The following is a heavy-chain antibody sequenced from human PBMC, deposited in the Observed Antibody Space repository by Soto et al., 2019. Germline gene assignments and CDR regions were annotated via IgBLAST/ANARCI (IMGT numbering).Heavy chain of an antibody. CDR2: MNPNSGNT. D-gene: IGHD3-10*01. CDR1: GYTFTSYD. V-gene: IGHV1-8*01. Sequence: QVPLVQSGAEVKKPGASVKVSCKASGYTFTSYDINWVRQATGQGLEWMGWMNPNSGNTGYAQKFQGRVTMTRNTSISTAYMELSSLRSEDTAVYYCAGKRITMVRGVIKMGAFDIWGQGTMVTVSS. CDR3: AGKRITMVRGVIKMGAFDI. J-gene: IGHJ3*02.